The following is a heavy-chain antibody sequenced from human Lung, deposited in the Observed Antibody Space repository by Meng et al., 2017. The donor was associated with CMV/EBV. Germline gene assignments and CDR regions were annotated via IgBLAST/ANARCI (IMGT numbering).Heavy chain of an antibody. CDR1: GFSFSSYG. D-gene: IGHD3-3*01. CDR3: AKDDSAYFDFRSGYSTPPDY. J-gene: IGHJ4*02. Sequence: GGSXRLXXAASGFSFSSYGMQWVRQAPGKGLEWVTFIRYDGNKKYYVDSVKGRFTISRDNSKNMLYLQMNSLRAEDTAVYYCAKDDSAYFDFRSGYSTPPDYWGQGXPVTVSS. CDR2: IRYDGNKK. V-gene: IGHV3-30*02.